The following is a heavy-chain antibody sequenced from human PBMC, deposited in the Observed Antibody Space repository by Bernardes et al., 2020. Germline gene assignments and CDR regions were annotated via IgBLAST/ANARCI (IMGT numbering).Heavy chain of an antibody. CDR3: AKDFRDSSGYYRHDAFDI. D-gene: IGHD3-22*01. Sequence: GGSLRLSCAASGFTFSSYAMSWVRQAPGKGLEWVSAISGSGGSTYYADSVKGRFTISRDNSKNTLYLQMNSLRAEDTAVYYCAKDFRDSSGYYRHDAFDIWGQGTMVTVSS. V-gene: IGHV3-23*01. J-gene: IGHJ3*02. CDR1: GFTFSSYA. CDR2: ISGSGGST.